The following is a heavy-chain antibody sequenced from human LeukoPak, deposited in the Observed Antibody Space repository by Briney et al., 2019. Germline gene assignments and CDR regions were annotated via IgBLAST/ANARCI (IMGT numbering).Heavy chain of an antibody. Sequence: GGSLRLSCAASGFTVSSNYMSWVRQAPGKGLEWVSVLYSGGSTYYADSVKGRFTISRDNSKNTLYLQMNSLRAEDTAVYYCSRIATTDPYYFDYWGQGTLVTASS. J-gene: IGHJ4*02. V-gene: IGHV3-53*01. CDR1: GFTVSSNY. CDR2: LYSGGST. CDR3: SRIATTDPYYFDY. D-gene: IGHD4-17*01.